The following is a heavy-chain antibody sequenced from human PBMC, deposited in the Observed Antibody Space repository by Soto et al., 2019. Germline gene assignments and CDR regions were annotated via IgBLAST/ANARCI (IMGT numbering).Heavy chain of an antibody. J-gene: IGHJ4*02. D-gene: IGHD6-6*01. Sequence: QVQLQESGPGLVKPSETLSLKCTVSGGSISSYYWNWVRQPPGKGLSWIGSIYYSGTSDYNPSPNSRLTLSVDPSKKQFALKLRSVTSADTAVYYCAIDDFPPYSSSSRGFGYWGQGALVTVSS. CDR1: GGSISSYY. CDR2: IYYSGTS. V-gene: IGHV4-59*01. CDR3: AIDDFPPYSSSSRGFGY.